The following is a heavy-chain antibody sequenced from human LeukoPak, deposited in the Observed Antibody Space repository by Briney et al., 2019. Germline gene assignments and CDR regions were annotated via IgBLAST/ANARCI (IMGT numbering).Heavy chain of an antibody. CDR1: GGSISSYY. Sequence: SETLSLTCTVSGGSISSYYWSWIRQPPGKGLEWIGYIYCSGSTNYNPSLKSRVTISVDTSKNQFSLKLSSVTAADTAVYYCAGVYYDFWSGYLGGYFDYWGQGTLVTVSS. D-gene: IGHD3-3*01. J-gene: IGHJ4*02. V-gene: IGHV4-59*01. CDR3: AGVYYDFWSGYLGGYFDY. CDR2: IYCSGST.